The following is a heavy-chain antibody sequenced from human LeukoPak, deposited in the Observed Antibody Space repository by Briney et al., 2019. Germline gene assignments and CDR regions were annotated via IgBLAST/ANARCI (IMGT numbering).Heavy chain of an antibody. V-gene: IGHV1-69*04. CDR3: ARDLARNYYDSSGYEVDWFDP. CDR2: IIPILGIA. Sequence: GASVKVSCKASGGTFSSYAISWVRQAPGQGLEWMGRIIPILGIANYAQKFQGRVTITADKSTSTAYMELSSLRSEDTAVHYCARDLARNYYDSSGYEVDWFDPWGQGTLVTVSS. J-gene: IGHJ5*02. CDR1: GGTFSSYA. D-gene: IGHD3-22*01.